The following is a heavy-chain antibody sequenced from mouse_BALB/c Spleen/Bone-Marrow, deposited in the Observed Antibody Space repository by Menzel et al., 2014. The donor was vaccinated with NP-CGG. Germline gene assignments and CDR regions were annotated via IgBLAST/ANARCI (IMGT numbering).Heavy chain of an antibody. Sequence: VKLVESGPGLVQPSQSLSITCTVSDFSLXSYGVHWVRQSPGKGLEWLGVIWSGGSTDYNAAFISRLSISKDNSKSXVFFKMNSLQANDTAIYYCARNSGGFAYWGQGTLVTVSA. V-gene: IGHV2-2*02. CDR1: DFSLXSYG. CDR2: IWSGGST. J-gene: IGHJ3*01. CDR3: ARNSGGFAY.